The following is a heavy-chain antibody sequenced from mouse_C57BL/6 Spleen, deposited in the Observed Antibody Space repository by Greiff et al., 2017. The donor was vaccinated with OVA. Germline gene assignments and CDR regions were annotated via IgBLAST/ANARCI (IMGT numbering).Heavy chain of an antibody. CDR2: IHPNSGST. CDR3: APPYYGSSHWYFDV. Sequence: VQLQQPGAELVKPGASVKLSCKASGYTFTSYWMHWVKQRPGQGLEWIGMIHPNSGSTNYNEKFKSKATLTVDKSSSTAYMQLSSLTSEDSAVYYCAPPYYGSSHWYFDVWGTGTTVTVSS. D-gene: IGHD1-1*01. V-gene: IGHV1-64*01. J-gene: IGHJ1*03. CDR1: GYTFTSYW.